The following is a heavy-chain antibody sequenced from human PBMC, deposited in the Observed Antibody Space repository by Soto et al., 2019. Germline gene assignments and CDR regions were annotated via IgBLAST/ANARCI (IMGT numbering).Heavy chain of an antibody. CDR3: ARGPTLLTPSCCYYYVKYYFDY. CDR1: GGSISSGGYY. CDR2: IYYSGST. J-gene: IGHJ4*02. D-gene: IGHD3-22*01. V-gene: IGHV4-31*03. Sequence: QVQLQESGPGLVKPSQTLSLTCTVSGGSISSGGYYWSWIRQHPGKGLEWIGYIYYSGSTYYNPSLKSRVTLSVETSKNQFHLKLSSVTAADTAVYYCARGPTLLTPSCCYYYVKYYFDYWGQGTLVTVSS.